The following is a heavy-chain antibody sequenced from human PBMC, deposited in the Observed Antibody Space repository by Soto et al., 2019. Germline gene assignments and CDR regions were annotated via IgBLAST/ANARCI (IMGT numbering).Heavy chain of an antibody. CDR2: ISNTGSRT. CDR1: GFTFSSYD. J-gene: IGHJ4*02. CDR3: VRVVLAATPGFDS. D-gene: IGHD2-15*01. V-gene: IGHV3-23*01. Sequence: EVHLLESGGRLVQSGGSLRLSCAASGFTFSSYDLSWVRQAPGKGLEWVSHISNTGSRTNYADSVKGRFTISRDNSRSTMSVEMNSLRADDTAIYYCVRVVLAATPGFDSWGQGTLVTVSS.